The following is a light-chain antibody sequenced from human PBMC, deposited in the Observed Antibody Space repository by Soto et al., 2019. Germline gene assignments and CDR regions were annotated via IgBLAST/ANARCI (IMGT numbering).Light chain of an antibody. CDR2: DVS. Sequence: QSALTQPASVSGSTGQSITISCTGTSSDVGGYNFVSWYQHHPAKAPKLMIYDVSNRPSGVSNRFSGSKSGNTASLTISGLQAEDEAHYYCSSFTSSDTLVVFGGGTKVTVL. CDR3: SSFTSSDTLVV. CDR1: SSDVGGYNF. V-gene: IGLV2-14*03. J-gene: IGLJ2*01.